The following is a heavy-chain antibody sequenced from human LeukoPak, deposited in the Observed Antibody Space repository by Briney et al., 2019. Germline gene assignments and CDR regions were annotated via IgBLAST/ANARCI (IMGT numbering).Heavy chain of an antibody. CDR1: GFTFISYI. V-gene: IGHV3-21*01. J-gene: IGHJ4*02. D-gene: IGHD6-19*01. Sequence: GGSLRLSCAASGFTFISYIMNWVRQAPGKGLEWVSSISRGGDYTYSEDSVKGRFTISRDNAKDSLYLQLNSLRAEDTAVYYCARDLMAVAGTGFDYWGQGTLVTVSS. CDR2: ISRGGDYT. CDR3: ARDLMAVAGTGFDY.